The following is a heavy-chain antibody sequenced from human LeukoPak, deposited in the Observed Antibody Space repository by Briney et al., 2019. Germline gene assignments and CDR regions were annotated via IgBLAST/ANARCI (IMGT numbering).Heavy chain of an antibody. Sequence: ASVKVSCKASGYTFTGYYMHWVRQAPGQGLEWMGWINPNSGGTNYAQKFQGRVTMTRDTSISTAYMELSRLRSDDTAVYYCARERPPYYYDSSGYWDYWGQGTLVTVSS. CDR2: INPNSGGT. J-gene: IGHJ4*02. CDR3: ARERPPYYYDSSGYWDY. CDR1: GYTFTGYY. V-gene: IGHV1-2*02. D-gene: IGHD3-22*01.